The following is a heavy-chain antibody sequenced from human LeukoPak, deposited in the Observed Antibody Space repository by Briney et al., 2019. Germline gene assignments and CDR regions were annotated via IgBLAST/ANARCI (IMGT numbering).Heavy chain of an antibody. J-gene: IGHJ3*01. CDR3: ARGSAFSYGNDAFDV. V-gene: IGHV3-74*01. Sequence: GGSLRLSCAASGFTFSTYWMHWVRQAPGKGLVWVSRINSDGSSTSYADSVKGRFTISRDNAKNTLYLQMNSLRAEDTAVYHCARGSAFSYGNDAFDVWGQGTMVIVSS. CDR2: INSDGSST. D-gene: IGHD5-18*01. CDR1: GFTFSTYW.